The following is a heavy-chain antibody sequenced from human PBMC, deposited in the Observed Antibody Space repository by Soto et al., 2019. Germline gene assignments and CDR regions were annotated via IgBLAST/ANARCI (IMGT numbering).Heavy chain of an antibody. J-gene: IGHJ4*02. D-gene: IGHD1-26*01. CDR1: GGSISSGGYY. CDR2: IYYSGST. V-gene: IGHV4-31*03. Sequence: QVQLQESGPGLVKPSQTLSLTCTVSGGSISSGGYYWSWIRQHPGKGLEWIGYIYYSGSTYYNPSLKSRVSIXXAXSXXKVSVKLRPVTDADTAVYYCASVGPSPVGGCYFDYWGQGTLVTVSS. CDR3: ASVGPSPVGGCYFDY.